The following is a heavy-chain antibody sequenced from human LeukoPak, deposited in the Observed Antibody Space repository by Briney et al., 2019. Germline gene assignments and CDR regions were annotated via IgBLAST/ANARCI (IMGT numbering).Heavy chain of an antibody. J-gene: IGHJ4*02. CDR1: GGTFSSYT. CDR2: IIPILGIA. D-gene: IGHD6-13*01. CDR3: ARSFGIAAAGLDY. Sequence: SVKVSCKASGGTFSSYTISWVRQAPGQGLEWMGRIIPILGIADYAQKFQGRVTITADKSTSTAYTELSSLRSEDTAVYYCARSFGIAAAGLDYWGQGTLVTVSS. V-gene: IGHV1-69*02.